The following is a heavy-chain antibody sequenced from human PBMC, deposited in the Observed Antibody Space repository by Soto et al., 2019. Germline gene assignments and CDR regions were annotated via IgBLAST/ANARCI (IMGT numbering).Heavy chain of an antibody. CDR1: GFSFSSDW. CDR2: IKQEGSEK. Sequence: GGSLRLSCAASGFSFSSDWMSWVRQAPGKGPEWVANIKQEGSEKYFVDSVKVRFIIFRDNAKSSLFLEMNSLRAEDTALYYCARGGTHSSWYWRNWGQGALVTVSS. V-gene: IGHV3-7*01. CDR3: ARGGTHSSWYWRN. D-gene: IGHD6-13*01. J-gene: IGHJ4*02.